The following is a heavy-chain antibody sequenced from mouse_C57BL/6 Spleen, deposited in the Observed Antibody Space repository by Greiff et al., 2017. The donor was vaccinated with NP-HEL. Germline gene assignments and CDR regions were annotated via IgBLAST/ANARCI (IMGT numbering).Heavy chain of an antibody. Sequence: EVQLVESGGGLVKPGGSPKLSCAASGFTFSSYAMSWVRQTPEKRLEWVATISDGGSYTYYPDNVKGRFTISRDNAKNNLYLQMSHLKSEDTAMYYCAREEDSSGYPSFFAYWGQGTLVTVSA. V-gene: IGHV5-4*01. D-gene: IGHD3-2*02. J-gene: IGHJ3*01. CDR3: AREEDSSGYPSFFAY. CDR1: GFTFSSYA. CDR2: ISDGGSYT.